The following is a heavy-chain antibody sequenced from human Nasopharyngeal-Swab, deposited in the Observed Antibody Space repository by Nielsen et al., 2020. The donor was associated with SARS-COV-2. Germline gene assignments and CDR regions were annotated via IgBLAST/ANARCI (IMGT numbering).Heavy chain of an antibody. Sequence: WIRQPPGKGLEWIGYIYYSGSTNYNPSLKSRVTISVDTSKNQFSLKLSSVTAADTAVYYCARGQGSYYYYMDVWGKETTVTVSS. CDR2: IYYSGST. V-gene: IGHV4-59*01. J-gene: IGHJ6*03. CDR3: ARGQGSYYYYMDV.